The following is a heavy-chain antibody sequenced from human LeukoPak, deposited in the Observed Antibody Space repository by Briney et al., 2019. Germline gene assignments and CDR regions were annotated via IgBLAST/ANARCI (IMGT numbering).Heavy chain of an antibody. D-gene: IGHD3-22*01. V-gene: IGHV1-8*01. CDR2: MNPNSGNT. CDR3: ATLRDYYDSSGFDY. Sequence: ASVKVSCKASGYTFTSYDINWVRQATGQGLEWTGWMNPNSGNTGYAQKFQGRVTMTRNTSISTAYMELSSLRSEDTAVYYCATLRDYYDSSGFDYWGQGTLVTVSS. CDR1: GYTFTSYD. J-gene: IGHJ4*02.